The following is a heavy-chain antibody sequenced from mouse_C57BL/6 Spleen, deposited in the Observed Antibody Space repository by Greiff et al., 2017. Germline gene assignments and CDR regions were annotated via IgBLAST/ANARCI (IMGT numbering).Heavy chain of an antibody. D-gene: IGHD1-1*02. CDR2: ISYDGSN. J-gene: IGHJ1*03. Sequence: DVKLQESGPGLVKPSQSLSLTCSVTGYSITSGYYWNWIRQFPGNKLEWMGYISYDGSNNYNPSLKNRISITRDTSKNQFFLKLNSVTTEDTATYYCARVGGSYWYFDVWGTGTTVTVSS. CDR3: ARVGGSYWYFDV. CDR1: GYSITSGYY. V-gene: IGHV3-6*01.